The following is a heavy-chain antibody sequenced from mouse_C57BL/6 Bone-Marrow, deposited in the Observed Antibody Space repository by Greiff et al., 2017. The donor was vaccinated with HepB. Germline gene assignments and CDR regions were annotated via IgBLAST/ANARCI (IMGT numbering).Heavy chain of an antibody. CDR2: ISPGGSTT. V-gene: IGHV5-17*01. CDR1: GFTFSGYG. CDR3: ARWRCTRLFAY. Sequence: EVQLLESGGGLVKPGGSLKLSCAATGFTFSGYGMHWVRQTPEQGLEWVAYISPGGSTTYYADTVKGRFTISRDNAKNTLFLQLSRLRSEDTVMYYCARWRCTRLFAYWGQGTLVTVSA. J-gene: IGHJ3*01.